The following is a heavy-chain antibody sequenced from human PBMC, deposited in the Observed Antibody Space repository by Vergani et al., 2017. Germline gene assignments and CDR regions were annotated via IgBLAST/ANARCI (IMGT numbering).Heavy chain of an antibody. CDR1: GSTFTGYY. Sequence: QVQLVQSGAEVKKPGASVKVSCKASGSTFTGYYMHWVRQAPGQGLGWMGRINPNSGGTNYAQKFQGRITMTRDTSISTAYMELSRLRSDDTAVYYCARGVYYYYYMDVWGKGTTVTVSS. CDR2: INPNSGGT. V-gene: IGHV1-2*06. CDR3: ARGVYYYYYMDV. J-gene: IGHJ6*03. D-gene: IGHD6-13*01.